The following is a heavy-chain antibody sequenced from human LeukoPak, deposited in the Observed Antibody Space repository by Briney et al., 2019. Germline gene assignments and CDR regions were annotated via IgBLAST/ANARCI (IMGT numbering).Heavy chain of an antibody. CDR2: ISSSGSAI. CDR3: ARDPASIDSTGYSYGY. Sequence: GGFLRLSCATSGFTFSSYEMNWVRQAPGKGLEWVSYISSSGSAIYYADSVKGRFTISRDNTRNSLYLQMNSLRAEDTAVYYCARDPASIDSTGYSYGYWGQGTLVTVSS. J-gene: IGHJ4*02. V-gene: IGHV3-48*03. D-gene: IGHD3-22*01. CDR1: GFTFSSYE.